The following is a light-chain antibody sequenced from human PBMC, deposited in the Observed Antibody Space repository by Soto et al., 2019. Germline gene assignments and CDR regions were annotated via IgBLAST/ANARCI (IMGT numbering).Light chain of an antibody. Sequence: QPVLTQSPSASASLGASVKLTCTLSSGHSSYAIAWHQQQPEKGPRYLMKLNSDGSHSKGDGIPDRFSGSGSGAERYLTISSLQSEDEADYYCQTWGTGIVVFGGGTKVTVL. J-gene: IGLJ2*01. V-gene: IGLV4-69*01. CDR1: SGHSSYA. CDR3: QTWGTGIVV. CDR2: LNSDGSH.